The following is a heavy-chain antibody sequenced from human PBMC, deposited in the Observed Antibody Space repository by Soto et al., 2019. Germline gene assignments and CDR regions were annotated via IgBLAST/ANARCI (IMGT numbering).Heavy chain of an antibody. V-gene: IGHV3-15*05. D-gene: IGHD3-16*02. CDR1: GFLFNNAW. CDR2: IKRNSDGGTT. J-gene: IGHJ4*02. Sequence: EAQLVEAGGGSVKPGGSLRLSCVESGFLFNNAWMSWVSQAPGKVLERVGRIKRNSDGGTTDYAALVKGRFSISRDDSEHTLYLHMNSLKTEDTAVYYCCTDSYDFVCGSYRFLQYRGQGTLVTVSS. CDR3: CTDSYDFVCGSYRFLQY.